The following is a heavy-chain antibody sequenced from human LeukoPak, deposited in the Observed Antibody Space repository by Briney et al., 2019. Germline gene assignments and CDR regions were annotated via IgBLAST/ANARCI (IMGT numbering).Heavy chain of an antibody. CDR3: ARKVKTNYYYYYYMDV. CDR2: IYYTGNI. V-gene: IGHV4-39*07. Sequence: SETLSLICSVSGGSIGSSSYYWGWIRQPPGKALEWIASIYYTGNIYDNPSLKSRVTLSVDTSKNQFSLKLSSVTAADTAVYYCARKVKTNYYYYYYMDVWGKGTTVTVSS. CDR1: GGSIGSSSYY. D-gene: IGHD1/OR15-1a*01. J-gene: IGHJ6*03.